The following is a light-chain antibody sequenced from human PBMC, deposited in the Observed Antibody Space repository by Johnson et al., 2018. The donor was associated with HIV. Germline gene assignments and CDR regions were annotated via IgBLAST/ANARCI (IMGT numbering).Light chain of an antibody. V-gene: IGLV1-51*01. J-gene: IGLJ1*01. CDR1: SSNIGNNY. CDR3: GTWNSSLSGGPYV. CDR2: DNN. Sequence: QSVLTQPPSVSAAPGQKVTISCSGSSSNIGNNYVSWYQQLPGTAPKLLIYDNNKRPSGIPDRFSGSKSGTSATLGITGLQTGEEADYYCGTWNSSLSGGPYVFGTGTKVTAL.